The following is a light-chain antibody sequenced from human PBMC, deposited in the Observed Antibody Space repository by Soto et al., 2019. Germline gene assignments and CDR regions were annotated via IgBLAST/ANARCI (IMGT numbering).Light chain of an antibody. CDR2: GAS. Sequence: EIVMTQSPVTLSVSPGERATLSCRASQSVSSNLAWYQQKPGQAPRLLIYGASTRATGIPARFSGSGSGTEFTLIISSLQSEDFAVYYCQQYDNWPPTFGGGTKVEIK. J-gene: IGKJ4*01. CDR3: QQYDNWPPT. V-gene: IGKV3-15*01. CDR1: QSVSSN.